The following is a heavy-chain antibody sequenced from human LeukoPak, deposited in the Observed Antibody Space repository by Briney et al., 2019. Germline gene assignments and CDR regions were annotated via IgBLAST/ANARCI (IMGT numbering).Heavy chain of an antibody. J-gene: IGHJ4*02. D-gene: IGHD4/OR15-4a*01. CDR1: GFTFSAYW. V-gene: IGHV3-7*01. Sequence: GGSLRLSCAASGFTFSAYWMTWVRQAPGKGLEWVANIKTDGSQTYYLDSVKGRFTISRDNAKNFLSLQLGSLRADDTGVYYCARASMGGRDYHLDSWGQGTLVTVSS. CDR2: IKTDGSQT. CDR3: ARASMGGRDYHLDS.